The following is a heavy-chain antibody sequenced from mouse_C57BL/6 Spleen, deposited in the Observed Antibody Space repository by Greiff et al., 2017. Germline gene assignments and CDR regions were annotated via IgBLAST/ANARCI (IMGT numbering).Heavy chain of an antibody. CDR3: ARAPRDGYYGGFAY. V-gene: IGHV1-72*01. CDR1: GYTFTSYW. D-gene: IGHD2-3*01. J-gene: IGHJ3*01. CDR2: IDPNSGGT. Sequence: QVQLQQPGAELVKPGASVKLSCKASGYTFTSYWMHWVKQRPGRGLEWIGRIDPNSGGTKYNEKFKSKATLTVDKPSSTAYMQLSSLTSDDSAVYYGARAPRDGYYGGFAYWGQGTLVTVSA.